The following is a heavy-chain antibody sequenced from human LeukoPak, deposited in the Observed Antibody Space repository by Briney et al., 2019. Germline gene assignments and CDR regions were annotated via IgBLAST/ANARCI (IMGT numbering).Heavy chain of an antibody. CDR3: ARDSEQYSSGWSGFDY. V-gene: IGHV1-18*01. CDR1: GCTFTSYG. J-gene: IGHJ4*02. CDR2: ISAYNGNT. Sequence: ASVKVSCKASGCTFTSYGISWVRQAPGQGLEWMGWISAYNGNTNYAQKLQGRVTMTTDTSTSTAYMELRSLRSDDTAVYYCARDSEQYSSGWSGFDYWGQGTLVTVSS. D-gene: IGHD6-19*01.